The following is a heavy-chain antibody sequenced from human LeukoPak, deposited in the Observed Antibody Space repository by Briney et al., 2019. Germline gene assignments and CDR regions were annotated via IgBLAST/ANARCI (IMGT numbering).Heavy chain of an antibody. J-gene: IGHJ4*02. CDR1: GFTFSSYA. Sequence: GGSLRLSCAASGFTFSSYAMSWVRQAPGKGLEWVSAISGSGGSTYYADSVNGRFTISRDNSKNTLYLQMNSLRAEDTAVYYCAKGGAYDSSGYYYVPGVSFDYWGQGTLVTVSS. D-gene: IGHD3-22*01. V-gene: IGHV3-23*01. CDR3: AKGGAYDSSGYYYVPGVSFDY. CDR2: ISGSGGST.